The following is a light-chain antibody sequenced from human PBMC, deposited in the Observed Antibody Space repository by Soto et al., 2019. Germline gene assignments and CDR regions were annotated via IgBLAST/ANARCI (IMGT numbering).Light chain of an antibody. CDR2: EGD. Sequence: QSALTQPASVSGSPGQSITISCTGSSSDVGNYNLVSWYQQHPGKAPKLMICEGDKRPSGVSNRFSGSKSGNTASLTISGLQAEVEADYYCCSYAGSRPYVFGTGTKLTVL. V-gene: IGLV2-23*01. CDR1: SSDVGNYNL. J-gene: IGLJ1*01. CDR3: CSYAGSRPYV.